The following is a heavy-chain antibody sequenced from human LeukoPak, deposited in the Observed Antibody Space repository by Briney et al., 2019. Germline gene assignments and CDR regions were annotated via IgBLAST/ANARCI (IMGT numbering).Heavy chain of an antibody. J-gene: IGHJ3*01. CDR2: IGSSSSTI. Sequence: GGSLRLSCETSGFTFSKYSMNWVRQAPGKGLEWVSYIGSSSSTIHYADSVKGRFTFSRDNAKNSQYLQMNSLTAEDTAVYYCARDLSQDFLSGYLDAFDLWGQGTMVTVSS. D-gene: IGHD3-3*01. CDR1: GFTFSKYS. V-gene: IGHV3-48*01. CDR3: ARDLSQDFLSGYLDAFDL.